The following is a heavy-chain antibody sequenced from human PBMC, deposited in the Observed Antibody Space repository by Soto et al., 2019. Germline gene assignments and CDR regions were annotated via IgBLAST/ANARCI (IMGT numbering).Heavy chain of an antibody. D-gene: IGHD1-1*01. V-gene: IGHV1-18*01. Sequence: QVHLEQSGAEVKKPGASVKVSCKGSGYAFTTYGITWVRQAPGQGLEWMGWISAHNGNTNYAQKLQGRVTVTRDTSTSTAYMDLRSLRSDDTAVYYCARGRYGDYWGQGALVTVSS. CDR2: ISAHNGNT. CDR1: GYAFTTYG. J-gene: IGHJ4*02. CDR3: ARGRYGDY.